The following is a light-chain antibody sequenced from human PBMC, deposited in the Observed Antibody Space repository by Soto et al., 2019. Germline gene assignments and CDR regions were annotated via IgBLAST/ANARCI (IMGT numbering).Light chain of an antibody. Sequence: DIQLTQSPSFLSASVGDRVTITCRASQSISSWLAWYQQKPGKAPKLLIYKASTLESGVPSRFSGSGSGTEFTLTISSLQSDDSATYYCQQYNSYSWTFGQGTKVDIK. CDR1: QSISSW. V-gene: IGKV1-5*03. CDR3: QQYNSYSWT. CDR2: KAS. J-gene: IGKJ1*01.